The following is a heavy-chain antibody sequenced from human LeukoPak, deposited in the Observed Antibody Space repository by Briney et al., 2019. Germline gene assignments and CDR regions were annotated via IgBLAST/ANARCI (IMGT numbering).Heavy chain of an antibody. D-gene: IGHD3-22*01. J-gene: IGHJ4*02. V-gene: IGHV4-4*02. CDR3: ADLVGRYSSGLYYYYFDY. CDR1: GDSIYSLDL. CDR2: MYLSGTT. Sequence: PSGTLSLTCTVSGDSIYSLDLWSWVRQPPGKGLEWIGEMYLSGTTHSNPSVKSRVTISIDKSKNQFFLNLSSVTAADTAVYYCADLVGRYSSGLYYYYFDYWGQGTLVTVSS.